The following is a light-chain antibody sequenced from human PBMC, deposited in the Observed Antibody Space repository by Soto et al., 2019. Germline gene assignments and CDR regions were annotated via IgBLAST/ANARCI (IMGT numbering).Light chain of an antibody. CDR2: DAS. Sequence: EIVLTQSPGTLSLSPGERATLSCRASQSVSSSYLAWYQQKPGQAPRLLIYDASNRATGIPARFSGSGSGTDFTRTISSLEPEDFAVYYCQQRSNWPITFGQGTKVEIK. CDR1: QSVSSSY. J-gene: IGKJ1*01. CDR3: QQRSNWPIT. V-gene: IGKV3-11*01.